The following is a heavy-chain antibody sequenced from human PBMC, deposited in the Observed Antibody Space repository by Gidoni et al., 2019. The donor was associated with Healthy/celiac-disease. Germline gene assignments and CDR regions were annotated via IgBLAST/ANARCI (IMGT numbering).Heavy chain of an antibody. J-gene: IGHJ6*02. Sequence: QVQLVQAGAVVKQPGASVKVSCKVPGYTLTELSMHWVRQAPGEGLEWMGGFGREDGETIYAQKFQGRVNMTEDTSTDTAYMELSSLRSEETAVYYCATVYGAGSDSYYDGMDVWGQGTTVTVSS. V-gene: IGHV1-24*01. CDR3: ATVYGAGSDSYYDGMDV. CDR1: GYTLTELS. D-gene: IGHD3-10*01. CDR2: FGREDGET.